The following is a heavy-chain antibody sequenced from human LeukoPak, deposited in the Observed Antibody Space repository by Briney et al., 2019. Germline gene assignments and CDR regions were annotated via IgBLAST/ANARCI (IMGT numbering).Heavy chain of an antibody. Sequence: PGGSLRLSCAASGFTFSSYGMHWVRQAPGKGLEWVSGINWNSGSIGYADSVRGRFTISRDNAKNSLYLQMNSLRAEDTALYYCAKDLGPGEGPFDAFDIWGQGTMVTVSS. CDR3: AKDLGPGEGPFDAFDI. CDR1: GFTFSSYG. J-gene: IGHJ3*02. CDR2: INWNSGSI. V-gene: IGHV3-9*01. D-gene: IGHD3-10*01.